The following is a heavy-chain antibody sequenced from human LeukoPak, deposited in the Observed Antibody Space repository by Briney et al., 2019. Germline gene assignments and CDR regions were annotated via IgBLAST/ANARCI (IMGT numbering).Heavy chain of an antibody. CDR1: GYTFTSYY. J-gene: IGHJ5*02. D-gene: IGHD3-10*01. Sequence: ASVKVSCKASGYTFTSYYMHWVRQAPGQGLEWMGWINPNSGGTNYAQKFQGRVTMTRDTSISTAYMELSRLRSDDTAVYYCARGTYYYGSGNQNWFDPWGQGTLVTVSS. CDR2: INPNSGGT. V-gene: IGHV1-2*02. CDR3: ARGTYYYGSGNQNWFDP.